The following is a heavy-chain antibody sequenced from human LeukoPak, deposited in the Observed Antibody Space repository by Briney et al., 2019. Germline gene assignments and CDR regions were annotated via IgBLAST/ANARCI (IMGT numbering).Heavy chain of an antibody. CDR1: GFTFGKYA. J-gene: IGHJ6*04. D-gene: IGHD3-10*01. Sequence: GGSLRLSCAASGFTFGKYAMGWVRQAPGKGLEWVSAISGSGGSTYYADSVKGRFTISRDNSRTTLYLQMNSLRAEDTAVYYCAKRGTYYYGSGSFYGYYYYGMDVWGKGTTVTVSS. V-gene: IGHV3-23*01. CDR2: ISGSGGST. CDR3: AKRGTYYYGSGSFYGYYYYGMDV.